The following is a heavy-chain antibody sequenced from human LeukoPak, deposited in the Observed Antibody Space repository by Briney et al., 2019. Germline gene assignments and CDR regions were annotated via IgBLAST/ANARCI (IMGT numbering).Heavy chain of an antibody. CDR3: AREPQPHDYGGKTDAYWFDP. Sequence: GGSLRLSCAASGFTFSSYAMHWVRQAPGKGLEWVAVISYAGSNKYYADSVKGRFTISRDNSKNTLYLQMNSLRAEDTAVYYCAREPQPHDYGGKTDAYWFDPWGQGTLVTVSS. J-gene: IGHJ5*02. D-gene: IGHD4-23*01. CDR1: GFTFSSYA. V-gene: IGHV3-30-3*01. CDR2: ISYAGSNK.